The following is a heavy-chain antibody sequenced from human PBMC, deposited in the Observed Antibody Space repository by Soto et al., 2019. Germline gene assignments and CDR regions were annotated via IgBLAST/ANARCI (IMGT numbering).Heavy chain of an antibody. CDR3: ASIAARLRYYYYGMDV. J-gene: IGHJ6*02. Sequence: QVQLQESGPGLVKPSQTLSLTCTVSGGSISSGDYYWSWTRQPPGKGLEWIGYIYYSGSTYYNPSLKSRVTISVDTSKNQFSLKLSSVTAADTAVYYCASIAARLRYYYYGMDVWGQGTTVTVSS. V-gene: IGHV4-30-4*01. D-gene: IGHD6-6*01. CDR1: GGSISSGDYY. CDR2: IYYSGST.